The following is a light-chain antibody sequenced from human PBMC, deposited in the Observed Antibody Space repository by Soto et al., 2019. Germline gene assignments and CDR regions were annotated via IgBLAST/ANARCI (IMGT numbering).Light chain of an antibody. CDR1: QTLTISH. CDR3: MQGTHWPPT. Sequence: EIVLTQSPGTLSLSPGERATLSCRASQTLTISHLAWYQQKPGQAPRLLIFDASDRATGIPDRFSGSGSGTDFTLKISRVEAEDVGVYYCMQGTHWPPTFGQGTKVEIK. CDR2: DAS. V-gene: IGKV3D-20*02. J-gene: IGKJ1*01.